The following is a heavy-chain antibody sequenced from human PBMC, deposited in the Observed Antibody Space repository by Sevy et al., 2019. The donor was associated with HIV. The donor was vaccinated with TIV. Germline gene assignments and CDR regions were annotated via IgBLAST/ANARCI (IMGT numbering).Heavy chain of an antibody. V-gene: IGHV3-11*06. D-gene: IGHD7-27*01. CDR2: ISGISTYT. Sequence: GGSRRLSCAASGFSFSDYYVSWIRQAPGKGLEWVSYISGISTYTNYADSVKGRFTISRDNAKNSMYLQLNSLRAEDTAVYYCARRAGNWEYFDYWGQGTLVTVSS. CDR3: ARRAGNWEYFDY. CDR1: GFSFSDYY. J-gene: IGHJ4*02.